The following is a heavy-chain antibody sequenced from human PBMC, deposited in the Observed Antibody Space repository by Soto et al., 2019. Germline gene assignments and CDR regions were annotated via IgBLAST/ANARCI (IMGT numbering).Heavy chain of an antibody. CDR3: AGGDYYHSSGYYFYYYTMDV. D-gene: IGHD3-22*01. V-gene: IGHV4-39*01. Sequence: SETLSLTCTVSGGSISSSSYYWGWIRQPPGKGLEWIGNVYYGGSTYYNPSLKSRVTISVETSKSQFSLKLSSVTAADTAVYYCAGGDYYHSSGYYFYYYTMDVWGQGTTVTSP. CDR2: VYYGGST. J-gene: IGHJ6*02. CDR1: GGSISSSSYY.